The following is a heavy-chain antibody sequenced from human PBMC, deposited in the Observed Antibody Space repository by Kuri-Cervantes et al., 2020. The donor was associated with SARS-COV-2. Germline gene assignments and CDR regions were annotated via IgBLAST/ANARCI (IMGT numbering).Heavy chain of an antibody. CDR2: ISSSSSYI. D-gene: IGHD6-13*01. CDR3: ARGGYSSSWYSDY. V-gene: IGHV3-21*01. J-gene: IGHJ4*02. CDR1: GFTFSSYS. Sequence: GESLKISCAASGFTFSSYSMNWVRQAPGKGLEWVSSISSSSSYIYYADSVKGRLTISRDNAKNSLYLQMNSLRAEDTAVYYCARGGYSSSWYSDYWGQGTLVTVSS.